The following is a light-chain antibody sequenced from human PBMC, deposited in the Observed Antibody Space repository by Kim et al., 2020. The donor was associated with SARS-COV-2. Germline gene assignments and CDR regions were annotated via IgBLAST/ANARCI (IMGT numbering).Light chain of an antibody. CDR1: QSIDSW. V-gene: IGKV1-5*01. CDR2: DAS. CDR3: QQYRSYPLT. J-gene: IGKJ4*01. Sequence: ASVGDRVTITCRASQSIDSWLAWYQEKPGKAPKVLIYDASTLESGVPSRFSGSGSGTEFNLTISSLQPDDFATYYCQQYRSYPLTFGGGTKVDIK.